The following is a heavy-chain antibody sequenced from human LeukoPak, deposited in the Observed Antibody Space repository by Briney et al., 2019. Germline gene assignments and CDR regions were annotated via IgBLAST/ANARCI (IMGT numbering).Heavy chain of an antibody. CDR3: ARGGAARLHFQN. Sequence: SETLSLTCTVSGGSISTYYWNWIRQPPGKGLEWIGYIYHSGSTDYNPSLQSRVTISVDTSKNQFSLNLNSVTAADTAVYYCARGGAARLHFQNWGQGTLVTVSS. J-gene: IGHJ1*01. V-gene: IGHV4-59*01. D-gene: IGHD6-6*01. CDR2: IYHSGST. CDR1: GGSISTYY.